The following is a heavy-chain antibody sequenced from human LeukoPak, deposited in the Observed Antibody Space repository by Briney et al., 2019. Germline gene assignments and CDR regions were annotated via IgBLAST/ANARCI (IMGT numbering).Heavy chain of an antibody. Sequence: SVKVSCKASGGTFSSYAISWVRQAPGQGLEWMGGIIPIFGTANYAQKLQGRVTMTTDTSTRTAYMELRSLRSDDPAVYYCARDGDSSGYHGTFDIWAKGQWSPSLQ. J-gene: IGHJ3*02. CDR1: GGTFSSYA. V-gene: IGHV1-69*05. CDR3: ARDGDSSGYHGTFDI. D-gene: IGHD3-22*01. CDR2: IIPIFGTA.